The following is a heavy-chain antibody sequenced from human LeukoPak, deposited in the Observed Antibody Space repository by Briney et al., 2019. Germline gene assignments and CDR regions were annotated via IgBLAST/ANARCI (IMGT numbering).Heavy chain of an antibody. Sequence: WASVTVSCKASGYTFTSYGISWVRQAPGQGLEWMGWISAYNGNTNYAQKLQGRVTITTDTSTSTAYMELRSLRSDDTAVYYCARAVDTAMPHLGGYWGQGTLVTVSS. D-gene: IGHD5-18*01. J-gene: IGHJ4*02. V-gene: IGHV1-18*01. CDR1: GYTFTSYG. CDR2: ISAYNGNT. CDR3: ARAVDTAMPHLGGY.